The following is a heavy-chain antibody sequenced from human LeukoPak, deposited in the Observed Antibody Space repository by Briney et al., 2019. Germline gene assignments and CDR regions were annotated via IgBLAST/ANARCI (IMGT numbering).Heavy chain of an antibody. CDR3: ARRVSYYDSSGYPFGRFLGRFDY. D-gene: IGHD3-22*01. J-gene: IGHJ4*02. CDR2: INPNSGGT. Sequence: GALVKVSCKASGYTFTGYYMHWVRQAPGQGLEWMGWINPNSGGTNYAQKFQGRVTMTRDTSISTAYMELSRLRSDDTAVYYCARRVSYYDSSGYPFGRFLGRFDYWGQGTLVTVSS. V-gene: IGHV1-2*02. CDR1: GYTFTGYY.